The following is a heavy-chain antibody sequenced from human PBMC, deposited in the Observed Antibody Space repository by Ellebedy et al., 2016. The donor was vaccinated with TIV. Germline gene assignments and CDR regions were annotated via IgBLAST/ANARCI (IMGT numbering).Heavy chain of an antibody. V-gene: IGHV4-59*01. CDR1: GGSISPYY. CDR3: ARVVWQQPVSYAFDI. J-gene: IGHJ3*02. CDR2: ISYSGST. Sequence: MPSETLSLTCTVSGGSISPYYWSWIRQPPGKGLEWIGYISYSGSTNYNPSLKSRVTISVDTSKNQFSLRLRSVTAADTAVYHCARVVWQQPVSYAFDIWGQGTMVTVSS. D-gene: IGHD6-13*01.